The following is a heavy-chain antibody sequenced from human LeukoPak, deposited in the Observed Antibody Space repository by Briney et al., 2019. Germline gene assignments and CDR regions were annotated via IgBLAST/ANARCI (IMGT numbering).Heavy chain of an antibody. Sequence: ASVKVSCKASGYTFTSYAIHWVRQAPGQRLEWMGWISAGNGNTKYSQNFQGRVTFISNTSATTAFMELSSLRSEDTAVYYCARGATTAFDIWGQGTMVTVSS. V-gene: IGHV1-3*01. J-gene: IGHJ3*02. CDR1: GYTFTSYA. D-gene: IGHD1-1*01. CDR2: ISAGNGNT. CDR3: ARGATTAFDI.